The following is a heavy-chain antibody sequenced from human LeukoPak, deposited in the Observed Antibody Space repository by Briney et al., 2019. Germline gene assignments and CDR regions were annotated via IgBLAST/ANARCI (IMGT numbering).Heavy chain of an antibody. J-gene: IGHJ6*03. CDR1: GYTFTGYY. D-gene: IGHD3-16*01. Sequence: ASVKVSCKASGYTFTGYYLHWVRQAPGQGLEWMGWINPNSGGTNYAQKFQGRVTMTRDTSISTAYMELSRLRSDDTAVYYCARGLRPGEYYYMDVWGKGTTVTASS. CDR2: INPNSGGT. V-gene: IGHV1-2*02. CDR3: ARGLRPGEYYYMDV.